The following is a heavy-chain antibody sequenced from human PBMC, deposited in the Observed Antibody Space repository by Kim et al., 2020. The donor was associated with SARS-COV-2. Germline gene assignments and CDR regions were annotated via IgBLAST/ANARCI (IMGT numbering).Heavy chain of an antibody. D-gene: IGHD2-2*01. Sequence: GGSLRLSCAASGFTFSNAWMSWVRQAPGKGLEWVGRIKSKTDGGTTDYAAPVKGRFTISRDDSKNTLYLQMNSLKTEDTAVYYCTTEGDIVVVPAASSSYWYFDLWGRGTLVTVSS. CDR3: TTEGDIVVVPAASSSYWYFDL. CDR2: IKSKTDGGTT. V-gene: IGHV3-15*01. J-gene: IGHJ2*01. CDR1: GFTFSNAW.